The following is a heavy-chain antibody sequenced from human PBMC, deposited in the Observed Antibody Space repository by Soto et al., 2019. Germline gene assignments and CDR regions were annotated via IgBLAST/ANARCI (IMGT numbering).Heavy chain of an antibody. CDR1: GYSFTSYW. Sequence: PGESLKISCKGSGYSFTSYWIGWVRQMPGKGLEWMGIIYPGDSDTRYSPSFQGQATISADKSISTAYLQWSSLKASDTAMYYCARPIIFYYDSSGYPGYYYYGMDVWGQGTTVTVSS. J-gene: IGHJ6*02. D-gene: IGHD3-22*01. CDR3: ARPIIFYYDSSGYPGYYYYGMDV. CDR2: IYPGDSDT. V-gene: IGHV5-51*01.